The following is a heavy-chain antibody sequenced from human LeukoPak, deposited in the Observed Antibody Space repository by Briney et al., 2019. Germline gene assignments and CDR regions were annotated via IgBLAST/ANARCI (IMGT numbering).Heavy chain of an antibody. Sequence: SETLPLTCTVSGGSISSYYWSWIRQPPGKGLEWIGYIYYSGSTNYNPSLKSRVTISVDTSKNQFSLKLSSVTAADTAVCYCTRSPGPTPYYFDYWGQGTLVSVSS. J-gene: IGHJ4*02. CDR2: IYYSGST. CDR3: TRSPGPTPYYFDY. CDR1: GGSISSYY. D-gene: IGHD4-23*01. V-gene: IGHV4-59*01.